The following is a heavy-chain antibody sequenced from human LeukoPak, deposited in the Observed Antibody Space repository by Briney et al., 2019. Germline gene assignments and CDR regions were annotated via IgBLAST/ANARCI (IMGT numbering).Heavy chain of an antibody. J-gene: IGHJ5*02. CDR2: NNGDGSTT. D-gene: IGHD2-15*01. CDR3: ARDPRNVGLAP. Sequence: GGALRLSCEASGVGLSGYCMYWVRQAPGKGLMYISRNNGDGSTTNYADVVKGRFTMSRDNVKNTLYLQMNSLRVEDTAVYYCARDPRNVGLAPWGQGTLVTVSS. V-gene: IGHV3-74*01. CDR1: GVGLSGYC.